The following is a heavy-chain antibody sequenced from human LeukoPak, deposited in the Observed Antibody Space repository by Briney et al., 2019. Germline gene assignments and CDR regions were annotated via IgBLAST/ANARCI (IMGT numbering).Heavy chain of an antibody. CDR2: MQHDGSNK. CDR3: AKVPGKTRKFGNLEY. CDR1: GFTLANYA. D-gene: IGHD1-14*01. J-gene: IGHJ4*02. Sequence: PGGSLRLSCVVSGFTLANYAMHWARQAPGKGLEWVAFMQHDGSNKDYPDSVRGRFTTSRDSSKNTLYLQMNDLRSEDTAVYYCAKVPGKTRKFGNLEYWGQGTLVIVSS. V-gene: IGHV3-30*02.